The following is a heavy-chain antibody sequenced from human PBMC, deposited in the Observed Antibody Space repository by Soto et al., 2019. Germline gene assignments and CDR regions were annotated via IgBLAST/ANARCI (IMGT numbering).Heavy chain of an antibody. CDR3: AKDRPNFYESRGHYYRPGGDF. Sequence: GGSLRLSCEASGFTFSSYAMSWVRQAPGKGLEWVSSITSNGDTTYYADSVEGRFTISRENSKNTLYLQLGSLRAGDTAVYYCAKDRPNFYESRGHYYRPGGDFWGQGTLVTVSS. V-gene: IGHV3-23*01. CDR1: GFTFSSYA. D-gene: IGHD3-22*01. J-gene: IGHJ4*02. CDR2: ITSNGDTT.